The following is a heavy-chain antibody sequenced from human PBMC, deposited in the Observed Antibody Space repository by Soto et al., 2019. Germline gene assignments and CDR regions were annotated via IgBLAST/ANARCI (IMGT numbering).Heavy chain of an antibody. CDR3: TSKPGIAVASFDI. Sequence: VGSLRLSCAASGFTFSGSAMHWVRQASGKGLEWVGRIRSKANSYATAYAASVKGRFTISRDDSKNTAYLQMNSLKTEDTAVYYCTSKPGIAVASFDIWGQGTMVTVSS. CDR2: IRSKANSYAT. V-gene: IGHV3-73*01. D-gene: IGHD6-19*01. CDR1: GFTFSGSA. J-gene: IGHJ3*02.